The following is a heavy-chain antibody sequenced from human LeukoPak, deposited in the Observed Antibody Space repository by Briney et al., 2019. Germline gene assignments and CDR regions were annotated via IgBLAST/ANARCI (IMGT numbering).Heavy chain of an antibody. Sequence: GGSLRLSCAASGFTFSDCAMSWVRQAPGKGPEWVSGIRGSGGSTYYADSVKGRFTISRDNSKNTMYLQMNSLRAEDTAVYYCAKDVVAAPSRFDYWGQGTLVTVSS. CDR1: GFTFSDCA. CDR2: IRGSGGST. D-gene: IGHD1-26*01. J-gene: IGHJ4*02. CDR3: AKDVVAAPSRFDY. V-gene: IGHV3-23*01.